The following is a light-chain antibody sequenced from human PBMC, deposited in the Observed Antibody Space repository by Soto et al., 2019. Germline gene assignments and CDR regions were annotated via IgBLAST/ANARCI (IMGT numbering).Light chain of an antibody. V-gene: IGLV2-14*01. CDR2: DVN. J-gene: IGLJ1*01. Sequence: QSALTQPASVSGSPGQSITLSCTGTSSDVGIYNYVSWYQQHPGKAPKLMIYDVNNRPSGISNRFSGSKSGNTASLTISGLQAEDEADYYCSSFTSSSTYVFGTGTKLTVL. CDR1: SSDVGIYNY. CDR3: SSFTSSSTYV.